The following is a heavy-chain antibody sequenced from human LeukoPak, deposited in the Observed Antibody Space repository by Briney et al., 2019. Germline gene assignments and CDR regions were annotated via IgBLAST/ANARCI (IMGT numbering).Heavy chain of an antibody. Sequence: GGSLRLSCATSGFSFSSYAMSWVRQAPGKGLEWVSAMSSSDDGRYYAASVRGRFTISRDTSRSTLYLQMNSLRAEDTAVYYCARDPELVAGLDYWGQGTLVTVSS. CDR2: MSSSDDGR. D-gene: IGHD6-19*01. CDR1: GFSFSSYA. V-gene: IGHV3-23*01. J-gene: IGHJ4*02. CDR3: ARDPELVAGLDY.